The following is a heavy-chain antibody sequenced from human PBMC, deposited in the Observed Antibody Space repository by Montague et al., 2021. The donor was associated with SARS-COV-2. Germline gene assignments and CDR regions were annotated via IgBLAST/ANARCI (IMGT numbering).Heavy chain of an antibody. CDR1: GFMFSSYA. D-gene: IGHD5-24*01. V-gene: IGHV3-23*01. CDR2: ISGSGIST. CDR3: ARDQRGYNKSIDV. Sequence: SLRLSCAASGFMFSSYAMNWVRQAPGKGLEWVSTISGSGISTYYADSVKGRFTISRDNSGNTLYLQMNNLRVEDTTVYYCARDQRGYNKSIDVWGQGTTVTASS. J-gene: IGHJ6*02.